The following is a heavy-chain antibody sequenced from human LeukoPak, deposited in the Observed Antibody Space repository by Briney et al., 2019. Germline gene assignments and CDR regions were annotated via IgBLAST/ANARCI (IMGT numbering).Heavy chain of an antibody. CDR3: ARDGRYSYGTFDY. D-gene: IGHD5-18*01. V-gene: IGHV4-38-2*02. J-gene: IGHJ4*02. CDR1: GHSISSGYY. CDR2: MYHRGST. Sequence: SETLSLTYSVSGHSISSGYYWGWIRQPPGKGLEWIGTMYHRGSTYYNPSLKSRVTMSGDTSKNHFSLKLSSVIAADAAVYYCARDGRYSYGTFDYWGQGTLVTVSS.